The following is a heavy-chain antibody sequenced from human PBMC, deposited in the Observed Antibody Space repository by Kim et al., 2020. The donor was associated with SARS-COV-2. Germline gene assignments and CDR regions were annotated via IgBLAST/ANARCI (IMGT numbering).Heavy chain of an antibody. D-gene: IGHD4-17*01. CDR3: ARHGDYSFGY. J-gene: IGHJ4*02. Sequence: YIYYADSVKGRFTISRDNAKNSLYLQMNSLRAEDTAVYYCARHGDYSFGYWGQGTLVTVSS. V-gene: IGHV3-21*01. CDR2: YI.